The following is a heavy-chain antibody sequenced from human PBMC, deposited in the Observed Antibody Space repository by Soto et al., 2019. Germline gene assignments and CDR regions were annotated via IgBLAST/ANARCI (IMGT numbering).Heavy chain of an antibody. CDR1: GFTFSSYA. Sequence: GGSLRLSCAASGFTFSSYAMHWVRQAPGKGLEWVAVISYDGSNKYYADSVKGRFTISRDNSKNTLYLQMNSLRAEDTAVYYCAILGVDDAFDIWGQGTMVTVSS. CDR3: AILGVDDAFDI. CDR2: ISYDGSNK. V-gene: IGHV3-30*04. D-gene: IGHD2-8*01. J-gene: IGHJ3*02.